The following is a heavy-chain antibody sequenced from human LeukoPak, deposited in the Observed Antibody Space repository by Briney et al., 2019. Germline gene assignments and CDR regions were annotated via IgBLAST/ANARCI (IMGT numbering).Heavy chain of an antibody. CDR2: VLPLSTTI. CDR3: ARGPRGETTGGGDFNS. CDR1: GGAFSSST. V-gene: IGHV1-69*15. Sequence: ASVKVSCKASGGAFSSSTIHWVRQAPDEGLEWMGRVLPLSTTINYAQKFQGRVSISADASTKTVYMELSRLTSDDTAVYDCARGPRGETTGGGDFNSWGQGTLVIVSS. J-gene: IGHJ4*02. D-gene: IGHD3-16*01.